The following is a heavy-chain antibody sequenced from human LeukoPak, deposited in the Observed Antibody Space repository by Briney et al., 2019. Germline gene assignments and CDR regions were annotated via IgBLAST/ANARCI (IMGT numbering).Heavy chain of an antibody. Sequence: GGSLGLSCAASGFTFSSYAMHWVRQAPGKGLEWVAFIRDDASDKYYADSVKGRFTISRDNSENTLYLQMNSLRVEDTAVYYCAKDQAHHHSSGSLYDPWGRGTLVTVSS. V-gene: IGHV3-30*02. CDR2: IRDDASDK. D-gene: IGHD3-22*01. CDR3: AKDQAHHHSSGSLYDP. CDR1: GFTFSSYA. J-gene: IGHJ5*02.